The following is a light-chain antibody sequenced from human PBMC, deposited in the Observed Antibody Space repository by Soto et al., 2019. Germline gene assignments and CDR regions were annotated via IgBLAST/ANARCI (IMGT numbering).Light chain of an antibody. J-gene: IGKJ1*01. CDR3: QQYNSYSRGT. Sequence: DIQMTQSPSTLSASVGDRVTITCRASQNINNWLAWYQQKPGKVPKLLIYTASSLESGVPSRFSGGRSGTEFTLTISRLQPDDFATYYCQQYNSYSRGTFGQGTKVQIK. CDR2: TAS. V-gene: IGKV1-5*03. CDR1: QNINNW.